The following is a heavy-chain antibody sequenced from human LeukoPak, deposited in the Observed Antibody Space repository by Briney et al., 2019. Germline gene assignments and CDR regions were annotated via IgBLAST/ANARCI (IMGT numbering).Heavy chain of an antibody. CDR2: ISYDGSNT. Sequence: GGSLRLSCAASGFTFSSYGMHWVRQAPGKGLEWVAVISYDGSNTYYADSVKGRFTISRDNSKNMLYLQMNSLRAEDTAVYYCAKGIELWLTYFDHWGQGTLVTASS. V-gene: IGHV3-30*18. CDR3: AKGIELWLTYFDH. J-gene: IGHJ4*02. CDR1: GFTFSSYG. D-gene: IGHD5-18*01.